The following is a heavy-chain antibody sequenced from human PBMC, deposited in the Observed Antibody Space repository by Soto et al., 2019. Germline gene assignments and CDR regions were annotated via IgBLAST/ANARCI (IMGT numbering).Heavy chain of an antibody. V-gene: IGHV2-26*01. CDR2: IFSNDEK. CDR1: GFSLSNARMG. CDR3: ARIQVRGSSWYVGGANPKGGWFDP. D-gene: IGHD6-13*01. J-gene: IGHJ5*02. Sequence: QVTLKESGPVLVKPTETLTLTCTVSGFSLSNARMGVSWIRQPPGKALEWLAHIFSNDEKSYSTSLKSRLTISKDTSKSQVVLTMTNMDPVDTATYYCARIQVRGSSWYVGGANPKGGWFDPWGQGTLVTVSS.